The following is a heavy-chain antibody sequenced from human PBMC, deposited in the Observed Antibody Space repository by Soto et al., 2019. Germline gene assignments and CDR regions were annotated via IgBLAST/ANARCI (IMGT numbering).Heavy chain of an antibody. CDR3: ATNRGYDFYYPDS. Sequence: VQLQESGPGLVRPSQTLSLTCDVSGASVKTGGYYWTWIRQHPEKGLEWIGYINYSGTTYNPSLKSRAFLSLDMSKNQFSLNLTSVTAADTAVYYCATNRGYDFYYPDSWGKGILVTVSS. CDR2: INYSGTT. V-gene: IGHV4-31*11. CDR1: GASVKTGGYY. D-gene: IGHD3-3*01. J-gene: IGHJ4*02.